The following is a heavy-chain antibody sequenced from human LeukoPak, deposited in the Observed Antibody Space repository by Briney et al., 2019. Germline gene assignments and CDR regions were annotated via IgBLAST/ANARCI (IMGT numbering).Heavy chain of an antibody. J-gene: IGHJ5*02. CDR3: ARTLGYCSSTSCQNWFDP. V-gene: IGHV4-34*01. CDR2: INHSGST. D-gene: IGHD2-2*01. CDR1: GGSFNGYY. Sequence: SETLSLTCAVYGGSFNGYYWSWIRQPPGKGLEWIGEINHSGSTNYNPSLKSRVTISVDTSKNQFSLKLSSVTAADTAVYYCARTLGYCSSTSCQNWFDPWGQGTLVTVSS.